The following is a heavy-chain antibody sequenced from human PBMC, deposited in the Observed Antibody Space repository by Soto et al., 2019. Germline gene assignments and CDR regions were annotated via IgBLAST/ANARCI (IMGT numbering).Heavy chain of an antibody. D-gene: IGHD2-15*01. V-gene: IGHV3-21*01. J-gene: IGHJ4*02. Sequence: EVQLVESGGGLVKPGGSLRLSCAASGFTFSSYSMNWVRQAPGKGLEWVSSISSSSSYIYYADSVKGRFTISRDNDKNSLYLQMNSLRAEDTAVYYCARDRRCSGGSCFDYWGQGTLVTVSS. CDR1: GFTFSSYS. CDR3: ARDRRCSGGSCFDY. CDR2: ISSSSSYI.